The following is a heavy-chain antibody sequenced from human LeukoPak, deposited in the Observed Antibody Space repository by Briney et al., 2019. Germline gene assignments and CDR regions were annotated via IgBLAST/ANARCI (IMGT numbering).Heavy chain of an antibody. D-gene: IGHD6-19*01. Sequence: PSETLSLTCTVTGGSISSSRDYWGWIRQPPGKGLEWIGSIYYSGSTYYNPSLKSRVTISVDTSKNQFSLKLSSVTAADTAVYYCARHVEIAVAGPIDYWGQGTLVTVSS. J-gene: IGHJ4*02. V-gene: IGHV4-39*01. CDR3: ARHVEIAVAGPIDY. CDR1: GGSISSSRDY. CDR2: IYYSGST.